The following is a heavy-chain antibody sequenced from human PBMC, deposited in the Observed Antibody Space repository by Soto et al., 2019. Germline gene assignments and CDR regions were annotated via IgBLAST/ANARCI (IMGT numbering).Heavy chain of an antibody. CDR2: ISGSGGST. V-gene: IGHV3-23*01. D-gene: IGHD2-15*01. CDR1: GFTFSSYA. CDR3: AKVIHCSGGSCYGVYYYGMDV. Sequence: QPGGSLRLSCAASGFTFSSYAMSWVRQAPGKGLEWVSAISGSGGSTYYADSVKGRFTISRDNSKNTLYLQMNSLRAEDTAVYYCAKVIHCSGGSCYGVYYYGMDVWGQGTTVTVSS. J-gene: IGHJ6*02.